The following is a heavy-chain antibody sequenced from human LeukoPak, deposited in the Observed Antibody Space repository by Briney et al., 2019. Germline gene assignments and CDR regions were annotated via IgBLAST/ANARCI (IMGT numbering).Heavy chain of an antibody. V-gene: IGHV2-5*01. CDR2: IHWNDDK. Sequence: ESGPTLVKPTQTPTLTCTFSGFSLTTTAVGVGWIRQPPGKALEWLALIHWNDDKRYSPSLRSRLTISKDTSKNQVVLTMTNMDPMDTATYYCAQSNIGLLGYCTNTGCLSWFDPWGPGTLVTVSS. D-gene: IGHD2-2*01. J-gene: IGHJ5*02. CDR1: GFSLTTTAVG. CDR3: AQSNIGLLGYCTNTGCLSWFDP.